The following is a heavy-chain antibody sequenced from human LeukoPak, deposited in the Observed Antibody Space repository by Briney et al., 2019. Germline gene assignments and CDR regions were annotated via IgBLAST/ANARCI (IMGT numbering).Heavy chain of an antibody. CDR1: GFRFSDYS. Sequence: GGSLRLSCAASGFRFSDYSMNWVRQAPGKGLECISYIGISSGNTDYADSVKGRFTISGDKAKNSLYLQMNSLRVEDTAVYYCARDYKYAFDNWGQGNLVPVSS. CDR2: IGISSGNT. D-gene: IGHD5-24*01. V-gene: IGHV3-48*01. CDR3: ARDYKYAFDN. J-gene: IGHJ4*02.